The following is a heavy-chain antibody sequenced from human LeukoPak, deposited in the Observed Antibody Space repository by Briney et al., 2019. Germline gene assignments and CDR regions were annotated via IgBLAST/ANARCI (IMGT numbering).Heavy chain of an antibody. Sequence: SQTLSLTCAISGDSVSSNSATWTWIRQSPSRGLEWLGRTYYRSRWYNDYAISVKSRITINPDTSKNHFSLQLNSVIPEDTAVYYCARGSSSNSWYFDYWGQGTRVTVSS. CDR1: GDSVSSNSAT. CDR3: ARGSSSNSWYFDY. V-gene: IGHV6-1*01. J-gene: IGHJ4*02. CDR2: TYYRSRWYN. D-gene: IGHD6-13*01.